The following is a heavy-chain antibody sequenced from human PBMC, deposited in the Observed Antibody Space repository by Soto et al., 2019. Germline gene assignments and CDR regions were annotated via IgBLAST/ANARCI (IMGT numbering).Heavy chain of an antibody. CDR1: GGSFSGYY. CDR3: AREYCSGGSCYSHYYYYYMDV. CDR2: INHSGST. D-gene: IGHD2-15*01. V-gene: IGHV4-34*01. Sequence: QVQLQQWGAGLLKPSETLSLTCAVYGGSFSGYYWSWIRQPPGKGLEWIGEINHSGSTNYNPSLKSRVTISVDTSKNQFSLKLSSVTAADTAVYYCAREYCSGGSCYSHYYYYYMDVWGKGTTVTVSS. J-gene: IGHJ6*03.